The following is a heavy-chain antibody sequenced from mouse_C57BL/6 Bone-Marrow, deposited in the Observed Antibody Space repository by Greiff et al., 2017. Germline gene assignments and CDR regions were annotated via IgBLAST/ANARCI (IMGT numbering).Heavy chain of an antibody. V-gene: IGHV5-6*01. J-gene: IGHJ2*01. D-gene: IGHD1-1*01. CDR3: AVIPITTVVAFDY. Sequence: EVKLVESGGDLVKPGGSLKLSCAASGFTFSSYGMSWVRQTPDKRLEWVATISSGGSYTYYPDSVKGRFTISRDNAKNTLYLQMSSLKSEDTAMYYCAVIPITTVVAFDYWGQGTTLTVAS. CDR2: ISSGGSYT. CDR1: GFTFSSYG.